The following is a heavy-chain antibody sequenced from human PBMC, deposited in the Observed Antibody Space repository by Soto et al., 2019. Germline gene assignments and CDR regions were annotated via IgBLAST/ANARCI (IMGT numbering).Heavy chain of an antibody. Sequence: QVQLQESGPGLVKPSETLSLTCSVSGGSISSYYWSWIRQPPGKGLEWIGYIYYSGSTKYNPSLKSRVTISVDTSKNQFSLKLSSVTAADTAVYYCARGGPGWFDPWGQGTLVTVSS. J-gene: IGHJ5*02. CDR3: ARGGPGWFDP. V-gene: IGHV4-59*01. CDR1: GGSISSYY. CDR2: IYYSGST.